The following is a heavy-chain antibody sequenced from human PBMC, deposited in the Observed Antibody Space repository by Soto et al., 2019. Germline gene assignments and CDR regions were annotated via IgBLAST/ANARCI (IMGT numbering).Heavy chain of an antibody. V-gene: IGHV3-23*01. Sequence: PGGSLRLSCEASGFTFTSYAMSWVRQAPGKGLEWVSATSGSGDTTYYADSVKGRFTISRDNSEKRLYLQMNSLRAEDTAVYYCAELVYGGNLSCFDSCRQRTRVTVSS. CDR2: TSGSGDTT. D-gene: IGHD3-10*01. CDR3: AELVYGGNLSCFDS. CDR1: GFTFTSYA. J-gene: IGHJ4*02.